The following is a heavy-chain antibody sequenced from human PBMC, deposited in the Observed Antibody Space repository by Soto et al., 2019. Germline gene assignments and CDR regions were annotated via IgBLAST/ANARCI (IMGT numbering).Heavy chain of an antibody. CDR1: GFTFSSYS. V-gene: IGHV3-48*02. D-gene: IGHD3-22*01. CDR3: ARDEYYYDSSGYFDY. J-gene: IGHJ4*02. CDR2: ISSSSSTI. Sequence: GGSLRLSCAASGFTFSSYSMNWVRQAPGKGLEWVSYISSSSSTIYYADSVKGRFTISRDNAKNSLYLQMNSLRDEDTAVYYCARDEYYYDSSGYFDYWGQGTLVTVS.